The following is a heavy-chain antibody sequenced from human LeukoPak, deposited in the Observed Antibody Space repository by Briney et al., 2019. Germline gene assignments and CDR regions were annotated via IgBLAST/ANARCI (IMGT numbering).Heavy chain of an antibody. CDR1: GGSISSSSYY. CDR2: IYYSGST. Sequence: SETLSLTCTVSGGSISSSSYYWGWIRQPPGKGLEWIGSIYYSGSTYYNPSLKSRVTISVDTSKNQFSLKLSSVTAADTAVYYCARASGYFDASDFDYWGQGTLVTVSS. J-gene: IGHJ4*02. D-gene: IGHD3-9*01. CDR3: ARASGYFDASDFDY. V-gene: IGHV4-39*07.